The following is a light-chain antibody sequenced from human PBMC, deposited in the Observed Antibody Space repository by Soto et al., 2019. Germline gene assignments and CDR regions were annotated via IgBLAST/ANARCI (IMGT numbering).Light chain of an antibody. CDR3: QQYVDAPWT. Sequence: EIVLTQPPATLSLSPGERATLSCRASQSVSSYLAWYQQKPGQAPRLLIYDASNRATGIPGRFSGSGSGTDFTLTISRLEPEDFAVYFCQQYVDAPWTFGQGTKV. V-gene: IGKV3-11*01. J-gene: IGKJ1*01. CDR1: QSVSSY. CDR2: DAS.